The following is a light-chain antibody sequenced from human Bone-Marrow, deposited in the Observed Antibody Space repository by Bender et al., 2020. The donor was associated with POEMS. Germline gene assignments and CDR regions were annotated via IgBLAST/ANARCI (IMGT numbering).Light chain of an antibody. J-gene: IGLJ2*01. Sequence: QSVLTQPPSVSGAPRQTVTISCSGSSSNIGSNAVNWYQQLPGRAPKLLIHYDDVRPSGVSDRFSGSKSGTSASLAIGGLQSEDEGDYYCAAWDDSLNGQVVFGGGTKLTVL. V-gene: IGLV1-36*01. CDR2: YDD. CDR1: SSNIGSNA. CDR3: AAWDDSLNGQVV.